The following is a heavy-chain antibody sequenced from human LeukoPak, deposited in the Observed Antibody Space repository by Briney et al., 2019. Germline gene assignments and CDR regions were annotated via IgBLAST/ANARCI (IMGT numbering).Heavy chain of an antibody. J-gene: IGHJ4*02. CDR3: ARDARGSGYYYKTPHFDY. V-gene: IGHV4-59*01. CDR1: GGSISSYY. D-gene: IGHD3-22*01. Sequence: SETLSLTCTVSGGSISSYYWSWIRQPPGEGLEWIGYIYYSGSTNYNPSLKSRVTISVDTSKNQFSLKLSSVTAADTAVYYCARDARGSGYYYKTPHFDYWGQGTLVTVSS. CDR2: IYYSGST.